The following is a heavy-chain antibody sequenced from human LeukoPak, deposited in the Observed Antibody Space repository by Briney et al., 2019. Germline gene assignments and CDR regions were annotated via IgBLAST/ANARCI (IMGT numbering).Heavy chain of an antibody. Sequence: PGGSLRLSCAASGFTFSSYAMHWVRQAPGKGLEWVAVISYDGSNKYYADSVKGRFTISRDNSKNTLYLQMNSLRAEDTAVYYCARSPRDTSGGYSYGYDYWGQGTLVTVSS. V-gene: IGHV3-30*04. CDR1: GFTFSSYA. CDR2: ISYDGSNK. D-gene: IGHD5-18*01. J-gene: IGHJ4*02. CDR3: ARSPRDTSGGYSYGYDY.